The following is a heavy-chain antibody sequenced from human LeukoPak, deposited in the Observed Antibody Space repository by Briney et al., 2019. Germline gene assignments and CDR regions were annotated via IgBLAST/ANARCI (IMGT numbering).Heavy chain of an antibody. D-gene: IGHD1-26*01. CDR3: ARDPGITGALPLNAFDI. CDR2: NHNTGST. J-gene: IGHJ3*02. CDR1: GGSISSFH. V-gene: IGHV4-59*12. Sequence: PSETLSLTCTVSGGSISSFHWSWIRQPPGRGLEWIGFNHNTGSTNYNPSLNSRVTILVDTSKNQFSLKLTSVTAADTAVYYCARDPGITGALPLNAFDIWGQGTMVAVSS.